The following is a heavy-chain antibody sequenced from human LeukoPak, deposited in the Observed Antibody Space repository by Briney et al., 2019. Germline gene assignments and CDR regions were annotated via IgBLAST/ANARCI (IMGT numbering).Heavy chain of an antibody. CDR1: GFTFSSYW. Sequence: GGSLRLSCAASGFTFSSYWMSWVRQAPGKGQEWVANIKQDGSEKYYVDSVKGRFTISRDNAKKSLYLQMNSLRAEDTAVYYCARRKIAIAMAAYYFDSWGQGTLVTVSS. D-gene: IGHD6-19*01. J-gene: IGHJ4*02. V-gene: IGHV3-7*03. CDR2: IKQDGSEK. CDR3: ARRKIAIAMAAYYFDS.